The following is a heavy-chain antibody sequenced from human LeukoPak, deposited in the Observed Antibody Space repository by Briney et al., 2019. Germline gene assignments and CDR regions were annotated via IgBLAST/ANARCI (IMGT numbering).Heavy chain of an antibody. Sequence: ASVKVSCKASGGTFSSYAISWVRQAPGQGLEWMGGIIPILGTANYAQKFQGRVTITTDESTSTAYMELSSLRSEDTAVYYCARGPVVPAATYYFDYWGQGTLVTVFS. J-gene: IGHJ4*02. CDR3: ARGPVVPAATYYFDY. V-gene: IGHV1-69*05. CDR2: IIPILGTA. D-gene: IGHD2-2*01. CDR1: GGTFSSYA.